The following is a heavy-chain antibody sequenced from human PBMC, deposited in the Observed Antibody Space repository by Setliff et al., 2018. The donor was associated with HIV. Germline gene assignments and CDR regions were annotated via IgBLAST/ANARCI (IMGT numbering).Heavy chain of an antibody. D-gene: IGHD3-3*01. CDR1: GFTVSTYY. Sequence: GGSLRLSCAASGFTVSTYYMSWVRQAPGKGLVWVSRINSDGSSTSYADSVKGRFTISRDDAKNTLYLQVNTLRAEDTAVYYCAREGPFYNFWSGQAPYYYFYMDVWGKGTTVTVSS. CDR2: INSDGSST. V-gene: IGHV3-74*01. J-gene: IGHJ6*03. CDR3: AREGPFYNFWSGQAPYYYFYMDV.